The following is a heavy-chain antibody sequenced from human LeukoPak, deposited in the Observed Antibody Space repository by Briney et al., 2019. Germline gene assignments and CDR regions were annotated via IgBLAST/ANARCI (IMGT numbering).Heavy chain of an antibody. V-gene: IGHV1-18*01. CDR3: ARDPLPYCSSTSCYPDY. Sequence: ASVKVSCKASGYTFTSYGISWVRQAPGQGLEWMGWISAYNGNTNYAQKLQGRVTMTTDTSTSTAYMELRSLRSDDTAVYYCARDPLPYCSSTSCYPDYWGQGTLVTVSS. CDR2: ISAYNGNT. J-gene: IGHJ4*02. CDR1: GYTFTSYG. D-gene: IGHD2-2*01.